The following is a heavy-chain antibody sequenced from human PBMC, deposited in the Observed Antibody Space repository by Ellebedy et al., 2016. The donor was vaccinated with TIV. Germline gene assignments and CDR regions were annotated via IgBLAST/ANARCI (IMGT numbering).Heavy chain of an antibody. D-gene: IGHD4-17*01. CDR3: ATDGSYGDYLSPAHASVM. V-gene: IGHV3-7*01. CDR2: INQDATKT. J-gene: IGHJ3*02. CDR1: GFSFRSYW. Sequence: GESLKISCAASGFSFRSYWMTWVRQAPGKGLEWVANINQDATKTFYVDSVEGRFTISRDNAKNSLFLQMNRLEVEDTAVYYCATDGSYGDYLSPAHASVMWGQGTLVSVSS.